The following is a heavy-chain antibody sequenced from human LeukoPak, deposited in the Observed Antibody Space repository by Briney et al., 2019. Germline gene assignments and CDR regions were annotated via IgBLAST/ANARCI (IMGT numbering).Heavy chain of an antibody. J-gene: IGHJ4*02. CDR2: NNPSTGTT. D-gene: IGHD6-19*01. CDR1: GYTFIDYY. CDR3: ARDRGLLYGSSGCLDS. Sequence: GASVKVSCKASGYTFIDYYIHWVRQAPGQGLEWMGLNNPSTGTTAYAQTFQGRVTMTRDASTSTVYMELSSLTSEDTAVYFCARDRGLLYGSSGCLDSWGQGTLVTVSS. V-gene: IGHV1-46*01.